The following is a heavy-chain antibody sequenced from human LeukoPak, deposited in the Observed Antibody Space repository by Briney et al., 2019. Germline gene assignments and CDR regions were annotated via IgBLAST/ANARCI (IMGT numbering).Heavy chain of an antibody. D-gene: IGHD5-18*01. CDR1: GGSLSSGSHF. CDR2: LNIRGTS. CDR3: ARELGYSYGHDYYYYYMDV. Sequence: SETLSLTCSVSGGSLSSGSHFWSWIRQPVGKGLEWIGRLNIRGTSNYNPSLEGRARVSIDTSKNQFSLKLTSVTAADTAVYYCARELGYSYGHDYYYYYMDVWGKGTTVTISS. J-gene: IGHJ6*03. V-gene: IGHV4-61*02.